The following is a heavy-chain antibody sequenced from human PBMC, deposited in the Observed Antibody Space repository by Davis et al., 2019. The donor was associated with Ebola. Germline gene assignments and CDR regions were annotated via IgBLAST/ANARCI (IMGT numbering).Heavy chain of an antibody. D-gene: IGHD6-19*01. CDR1: GFTVSDYY. CDR3: EAGMDV. V-gene: IGHV3-11*01. J-gene: IGHJ6*02. Sequence: GESLKISCAASGFTVSDYYMNWIRQPPGKGLEWLSYIGSSGSPIYYADSVKGRFTISRDNAKNSLNLQMDSLRADDTAVYYCEAGMDVWGQGTTVIVSS. CDR2: IGSSGSPI.